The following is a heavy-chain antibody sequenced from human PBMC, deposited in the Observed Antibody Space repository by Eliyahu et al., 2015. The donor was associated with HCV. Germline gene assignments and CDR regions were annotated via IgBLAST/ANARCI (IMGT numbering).Heavy chain of an antibody. Sequence: QVQLVQSGAEVKKPGASVKVSCKASGYTFTGXYMHWVRQAPGQGLEWMGWINPNSGGTNYAQKFQGRVTMTRDTSISTAYMELSRLRSDDTAVYYCARKRHSVVVVAARNYFDYWGQGTLVTVSS. CDR3: ARKRHSVVVVAARNYFDY. J-gene: IGHJ4*02. CDR2: INPNSGGT. CDR1: GYTFTGXY. V-gene: IGHV1-2*02. D-gene: IGHD2-15*01.